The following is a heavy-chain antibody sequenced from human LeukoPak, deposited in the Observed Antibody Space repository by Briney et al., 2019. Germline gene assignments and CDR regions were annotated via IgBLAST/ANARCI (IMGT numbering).Heavy chain of an antibody. V-gene: IGHV4-59*01. CDR3: ARVGGTYDYIWGSYRYNSAFDI. J-gene: IGHJ3*02. CDR1: GGSISSYY. D-gene: IGHD3-16*02. CDR2: IYYSGST. Sequence: PSETLSLTCTVSGGSISSYYWSWIRQPPGKGLEWIGYIYYSGSTNYNPSLKSRVTISVDTSKNQFSLKLSPVTAADTAVYYCARVGGTYDYIWGSYRYNSAFDIWGQGTMVTVSS.